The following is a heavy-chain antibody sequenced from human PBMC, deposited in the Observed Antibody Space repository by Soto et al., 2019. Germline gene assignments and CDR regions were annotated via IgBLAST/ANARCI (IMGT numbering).Heavy chain of an antibody. V-gene: IGHV6-1*01. Sequence: PSETLSLTCAITGDSVSSNSAGWSWVRQSPSRGLEWLGRTYYRSKWYYEYAVSVRGRITINPDTSKNQYSLQLNSVTPEDTAVYFCARGEQYSGRIFDYWGQGTLVTVSS. CDR2: TYYRSKWYY. CDR1: GDSVSSNSAG. J-gene: IGHJ4*01. CDR3: ARGEQYSGRIFDY. D-gene: IGHD1-26*01.